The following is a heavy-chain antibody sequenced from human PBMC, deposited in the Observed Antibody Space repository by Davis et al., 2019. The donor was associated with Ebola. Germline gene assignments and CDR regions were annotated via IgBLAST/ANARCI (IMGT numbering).Heavy chain of an antibody. CDR2: MTSDSGRI. V-gene: IGHV3-48*02. D-gene: IGHD6-19*01. Sequence: GESLKISCAASGFTFRSYSMQWARQAPGKGLEWVSYMTSDSGRILHADSVRGRFTISRDNAKNSLFLQMNSLRDEDTAVYYCARDGYSNDWGDYWGQGTLVTVSP. CDR1: GFTFRSYS. J-gene: IGHJ4*02. CDR3: ARDGYSNDWGDY.